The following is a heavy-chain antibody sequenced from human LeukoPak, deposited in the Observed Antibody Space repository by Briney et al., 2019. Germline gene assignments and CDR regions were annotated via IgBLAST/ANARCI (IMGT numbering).Heavy chain of an antibody. Sequence: SETLSLTCAVYGGSFSGYYWSWIRQPPGKGLEWIGYIYYSGSTNYNPSLKSRVTISVDTSKNQFSLKLSSVTAADTAVYYCARAYGDSFYYGMDVWGQGTTVTVSS. V-gene: IGHV4-59*01. D-gene: IGHD4-17*01. CDR2: IYYSGST. CDR1: GGSFSGYY. J-gene: IGHJ6*02. CDR3: ARAYGDSFYYGMDV.